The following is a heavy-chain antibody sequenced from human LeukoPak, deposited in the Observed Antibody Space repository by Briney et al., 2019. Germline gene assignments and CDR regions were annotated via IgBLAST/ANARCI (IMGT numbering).Heavy chain of an antibody. CDR1: GGSFSGYY. D-gene: IGHD3-22*01. J-gene: IGHJ4*02. Sequence: SETLSLTCAVYGGSFSGYYWSWIRQPPGKGLEWIGSIYYSGSTYYNPSLKSRVTISVDTSKNQFSLKLSSVTAADTAVYYCARHPDYYDSSGYVDYWGQGTLVTVSS. V-gene: IGHV4-34*01. CDR2: IYYSGST. CDR3: ARHPDYYDSSGYVDY.